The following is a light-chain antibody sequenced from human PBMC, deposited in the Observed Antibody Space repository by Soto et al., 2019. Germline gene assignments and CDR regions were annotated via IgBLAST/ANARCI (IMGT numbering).Light chain of an antibody. V-gene: IGKV1-39*01. CDR3: QQRYSTWT. CDR2: AAS. J-gene: IGKJ1*01. Sequence: DIQMTQSPSSLSASVGDRVTITCRASQSISSSLNWYQQKPGKAPKLLIYAASSLQSGVSSRFSGSGSGTDFTLTISSLQPEDFATYYCQQRYSTWTFGQGTKVEIK. CDR1: QSISSS.